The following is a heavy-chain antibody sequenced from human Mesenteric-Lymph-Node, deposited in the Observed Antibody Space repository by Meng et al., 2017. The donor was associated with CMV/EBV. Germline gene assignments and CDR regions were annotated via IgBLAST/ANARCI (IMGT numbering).Heavy chain of an antibody. CDR2: INSDGSTT. V-gene: IGHV3-74*01. D-gene: IGHD3-3*01. Sequence: GGSLRLSCAASGFTFDDYAMHWVRQAPGKGLEWVSRINSDGSTTTYADSVKGRFTISRDNAKNTLYLQMDSLTAEDTAVYYCGRQYDFWGQGTLVTVS. CDR1: GFTFDDYA. J-gene: IGHJ4*02. CDR3: GRQYDF.